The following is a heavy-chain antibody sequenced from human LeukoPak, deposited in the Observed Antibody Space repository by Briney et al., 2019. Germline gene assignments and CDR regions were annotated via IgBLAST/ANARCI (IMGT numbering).Heavy chain of an antibody. J-gene: IGHJ5*02. CDR2: INPSGGST. D-gene: IGHD6-13*01. CDR3: ARGGLKQQLVQSGWFDP. V-gene: IGHV1-46*01. Sequence: ASVKVSCKASGYTFTSYYMHWVRQAPGQGLEWMGIINPSGGSTSYAQKFQGRVTMTRDTSTSTVYMELSSLRSEDTAVYYCARGGLKQQLVQSGWFDPWGQGTLVTVSS. CDR1: GYTFTSYY.